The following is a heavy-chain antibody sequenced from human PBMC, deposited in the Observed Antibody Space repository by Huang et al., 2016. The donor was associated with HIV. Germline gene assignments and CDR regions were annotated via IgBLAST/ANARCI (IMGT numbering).Heavy chain of an antibody. CDR2: IYWDNEE. CDR1: GFSLTSSGVA. J-gene: IGHJ4*02. D-gene: IGHD6-13*01. CDR3: VHRLRYGKWYVDY. V-gene: IGHV2-5*02. Sequence: QITLKESGPTLVKPTQTLTLTCTFSGFSLTSSGVAVGWIRQPPGKALEWLALIYWDNEERFSPSLKTRLTSTKDTTKNEVVLTMTNMDPVDTATYYCVHRLRYGKWYVDYWGQGVLVTVSS.